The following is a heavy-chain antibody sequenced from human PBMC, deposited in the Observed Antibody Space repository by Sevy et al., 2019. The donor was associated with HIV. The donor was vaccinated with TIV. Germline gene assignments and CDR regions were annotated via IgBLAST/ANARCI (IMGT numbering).Heavy chain of an antibody. V-gene: IGHV3-48*01. D-gene: IGHD3-22*01. J-gene: IGHJ4*02. CDR3: VRDRPMTGALDS. Sequence: GGSLRLSCAASGFTFSDYCMNWVRQAPGKGLEWISYITSGSASIYYADSVKGRFTISRDNAKNSLFLQMNSLRADDTAVYYCVRDRPMTGALDSRGQGTLVTVSS. CDR2: ITSGSASI. CDR1: GFTFSDYC.